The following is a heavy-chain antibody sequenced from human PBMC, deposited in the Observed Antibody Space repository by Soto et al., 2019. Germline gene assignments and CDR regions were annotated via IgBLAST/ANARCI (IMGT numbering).Heavy chain of an antibody. CDR1: GGSIGSSNW. J-gene: IGHJ5*02. V-gene: IGHV4-4*02. CDR3: ATRITVFGLLIPPFDP. D-gene: IGHD3-3*01. CDR2: IYHSGST. Sequence: SETLSLTCAVSGGSIGSSNWWSWVRQPPGKGLEWIGEIYHSGSTNYNPSLKSRVTMSVDTSKNQFSLRLSSVTAADTAIYYCATRITVFGLLIPPFDPWGQGTQVTVSS.